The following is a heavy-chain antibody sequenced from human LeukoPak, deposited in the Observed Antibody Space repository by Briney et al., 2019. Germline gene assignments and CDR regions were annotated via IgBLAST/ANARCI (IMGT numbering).Heavy chain of an antibody. CDR1: GFTFSSYA. Sequence: PGGSLRLSCAASGFTFSSYAMSWVRQAPGKGLEWVSAISGSGGSTYCADSVEGRFTISRDNSKNTLYLQMNSLRAEDTAVYYCAKDQRSRIFTESLRGYWGQGTLVTVSS. J-gene: IGHJ4*02. D-gene: IGHD3-9*01. CDR3: AKDQRSRIFTESLRGY. CDR2: ISGSGGST. V-gene: IGHV3-23*01.